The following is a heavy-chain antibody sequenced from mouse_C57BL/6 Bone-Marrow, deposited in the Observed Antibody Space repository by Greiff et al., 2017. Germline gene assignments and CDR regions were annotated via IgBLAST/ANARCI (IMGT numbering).Heavy chain of an antibody. CDR2: IYPGGGYT. Sequence: VQLQQSGAELVRPGTSVKMSCKASGYTFTNYWIGWAKQRPGHGLEWIGDIYPGGGYTNYNEKFKGKATLTADKSSSTAYMQFSSLTSEDSAIYYGARVPAESNYDGYYWFAYWGQGTLVTVSA. CDR1: GYTFTNYW. V-gene: IGHV1-63*01. J-gene: IGHJ3*01. D-gene: IGHD2-3*01. CDR3: ARVPAESNYDGYYWFAY.